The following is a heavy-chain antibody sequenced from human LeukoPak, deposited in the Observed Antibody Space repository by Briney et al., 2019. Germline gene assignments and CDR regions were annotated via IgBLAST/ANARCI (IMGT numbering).Heavy chain of an antibody. D-gene: IGHD4-17*01. V-gene: IGHV4-39*01. Sequence: PSETLSLTCSASYDSFSSSSYYWGWIRQPPGKGLERIGSIYYSGSTYYNPSLKSRVTISVDTSEDQFSLRLSSVTAADTAVYYCARLAYNGDYVNHWGRGTLVTVSS. CDR1: YDSFSSSSYY. CDR3: ARLAYNGDYVNH. CDR2: IYYSGST. J-gene: IGHJ4*02.